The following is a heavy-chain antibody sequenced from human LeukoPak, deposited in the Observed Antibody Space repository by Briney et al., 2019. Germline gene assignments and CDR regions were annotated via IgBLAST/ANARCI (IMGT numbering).Heavy chain of an antibody. V-gene: IGHV3-15*01. J-gene: IGHJ4*02. CDR1: GFSFMNAW. Sequence: GGSLRLSCAAFGFSFMNAWMIWVRQAPGEGLEWVGRIKSNADGGTPDYAAPARGRFTISRDDSKNTLYLQMNSLKTEDTAVYYCTTFYHEYSPYWGRGTLVTVSS. D-gene: IGHD2/OR15-2a*01. CDR3: TTFYHEYSPY. CDR2: IKSNADGGTP.